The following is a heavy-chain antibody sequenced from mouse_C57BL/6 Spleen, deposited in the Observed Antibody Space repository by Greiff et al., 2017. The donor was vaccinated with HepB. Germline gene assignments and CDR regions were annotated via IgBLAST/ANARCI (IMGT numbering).Heavy chain of an antibody. J-gene: IGHJ2*01. CDR1: GYAFSSYW. CDR2: IYPGDGDT. D-gene: IGHD1-2*01. CDR3: ARRRNYDGPFDY. V-gene: IGHV1-80*01. Sequence: VQLQQSGAELVKPGASVKISCKASGYAFSSYWMNWVKQRPGKGLEWIGQIYPGDGDTNYNGKFKGKATLTADKSSSTAYMQLSSLTSEDSAVYFCARRRNYDGPFDYWGQGTTLTVSS.